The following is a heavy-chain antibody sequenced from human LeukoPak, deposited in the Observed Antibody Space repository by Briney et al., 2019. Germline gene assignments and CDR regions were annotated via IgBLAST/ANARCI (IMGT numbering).Heavy chain of an antibody. J-gene: IGHJ4*02. D-gene: IGHD3-9*01. CDR3: AREVYYDILTGSPNDY. CDR2: ISSSSSYI. Sequence: GGSLRLSCSVSGFTFDDYAMYWVRQAPGKGLEWVSSISSSSSYIYYADSVKGRFTISRDNAKNSLYLQMNSLRAEDTAVYYCAREVYYDILTGSPNDYWGQGTLVTVSS. V-gene: IGHV3-21*01. CDR1: GFTFDDYA.